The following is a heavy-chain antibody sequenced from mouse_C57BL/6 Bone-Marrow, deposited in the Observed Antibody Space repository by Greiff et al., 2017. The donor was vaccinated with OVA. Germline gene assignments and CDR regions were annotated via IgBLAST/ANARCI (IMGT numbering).Heavy chain of an antibody. V-gene: IGHV1-64*01. CDR2: IHPNSGST. J-gene: IGHJ2*01. CDR1: GYTFTSYW. D-gene: IGHD2-1*01. CDR3: ARSQYGNYFDY. Sequence: VQLQQSGAELVKPGASVKLSCKASGYTFTSYWMHWVKQRPGQGLEWIGMIHPNSGSTNYNEKFKSKATLTVDKSSSTAYMRLSSLTSEDSAVYYCARSQYGNYFDYWGQGTTLTVSS.